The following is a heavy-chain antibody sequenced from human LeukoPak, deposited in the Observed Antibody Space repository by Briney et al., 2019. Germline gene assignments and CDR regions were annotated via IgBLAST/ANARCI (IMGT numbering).Heavy chain of an antibody. J-gene: IGHJ4*02. CDR2: IYYSGST. V-gene: IGHV4-39*07. Sequence: SETLSLTCTVSGGSISSSSYYWGWIRQPPGKGLEWIGSIYYSGSTYYNPSLKSRVTISVDTSKNQFSLKLSSVTAADTAVYYCARGSSGYYYAVGYWGQGTLVTVSS. D-gene: IGHD3-22*01. CDR1: GGSISSSSYY. CDR3: ARGSSGYYYAVGY.